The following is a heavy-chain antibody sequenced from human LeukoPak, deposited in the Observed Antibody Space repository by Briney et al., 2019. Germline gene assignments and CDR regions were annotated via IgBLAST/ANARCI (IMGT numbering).Heavy chain of an antibody. CDR2: IGHDGNNK. D-gene: IGHD3-22*01. CDR1: GFTFNSYG. V-gene: IGHV3-30*02. J-gene: IGHJ4*02. Sequence: PGGSLRLSCAASGFTFNSYGMHWVRQAPGKGLEWVEYIGHDGNNKYYADSVKGRFTISRDSSKNTLYLQMNSLRAEDTAVYYCARDVRIYYYDSSPDYWGQGTLVTVSS. CDR3: ARDVRIYYYDSSPDY.